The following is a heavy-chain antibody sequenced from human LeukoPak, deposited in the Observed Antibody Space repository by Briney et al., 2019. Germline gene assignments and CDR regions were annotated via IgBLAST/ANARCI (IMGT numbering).Heavy chain of an antibody. CDR3: ASGGYCGGTSCYPNWFDP. J-gene: IGHJ5*02. V-gene: IGHV4-4*07. CDR1: GGSISSYY. D-gene: IGHD2-2*01. Sequence: TSETLSLTCTVSGGSISSYYWSWIRQPAGKGLEWIGRIYTSGSTNYNPSLKSRVTMSVDTSKNQFSLKLSSVTAADTAVYYCASGGYCGGTSCYPNWFDPWGQGTLVTVSS. CDR2: IYTSGST.